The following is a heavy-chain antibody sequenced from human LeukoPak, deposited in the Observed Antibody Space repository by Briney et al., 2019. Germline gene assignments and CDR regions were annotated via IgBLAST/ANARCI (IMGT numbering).Heavy chain of an antibody. V-gene: IGHV3-23*01. CDR1: GFPLSSYA. CDR2: TSSSDAGT. CDR3: ARERRTYDSSGL. J-gene: IGHJ4*02. D-gene: IGHD3-22*01. Sequence: GGSLRLSCAAFGFPLSSYAMSWVRQAPGKGLEWVSATSSSDAGTYHADSVRGRFTISRDNAKNSLYLQMNSLRAEDTAVYYCARERRTYDSSGLWGQGTLVTVSS.